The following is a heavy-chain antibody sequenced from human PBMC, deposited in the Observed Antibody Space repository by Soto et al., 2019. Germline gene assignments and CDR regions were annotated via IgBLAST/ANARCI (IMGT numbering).Heavy chain of an antibody. D-gene: IGHD5-12*01. V-gene: IGHV3-7*01. CDR2: IKQDGSEK. Sequence: GGSLRLSCAASGFTFSSYWMSWVRQAPGKGLEWVANIKQDGSEKYYVDSVKGRFTISRDNAKNSLYLQMNSLRAEDTAVYYCAREYSGWYYYYGMDVWGQGTTVTVSS. CDR1: GFTFSSYW. J-gene: IGHJ6*02. CDR3: AREYSGWYYYYGMDV.